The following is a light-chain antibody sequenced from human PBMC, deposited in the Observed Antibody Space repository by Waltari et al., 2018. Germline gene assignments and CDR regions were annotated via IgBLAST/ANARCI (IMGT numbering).Light chain of an antibody. CDR3: MQGTHWPPIT. CDR2: KVS. J-gene: IGKJ5*01. CDR1: QSLVHSDGNTY. V-gene: IGKV2-30*02. Sequence: DVVKTQSPLSLPVTLGQPASISCRSSQSLVHSDGNTYLNWFLQRPGQSPRRLIYKVSKRDAGVPDRLSGSGSGTDFTLKISRVEAEDVGIYYCMQGTHWPPITFGQGTRLEIK.